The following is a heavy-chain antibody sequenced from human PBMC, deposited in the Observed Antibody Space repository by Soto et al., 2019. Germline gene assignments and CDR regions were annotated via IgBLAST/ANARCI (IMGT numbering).Heavy chain of an antibody. D-gene: IGHD2-21*01. Sequence: SETLSLTCSVSGAALNSGNYYWSWIRQVPGKGLEWIGRIYVTGAVDYNPSLRDRITISQDTSERQFSLNLRLVTAADTAVYYCARLRIATNNYKWFDPWSQGTLVPVSS. V-gene: IGHV4-31*03. CDR3: ARLRIATNNYKWFDP. J-gene: IGHJ5*02. CDR2: IYVTGAV. CDR1: GAALNSGNYY.